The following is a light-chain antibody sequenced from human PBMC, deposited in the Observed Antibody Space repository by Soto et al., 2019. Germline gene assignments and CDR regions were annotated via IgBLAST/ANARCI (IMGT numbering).Light chain of an antibody. CDR1: QDITNY. V-gene: IGKV1-33*01. Sequence: DIQMTQSPSSLSASVGDRVTMTCQATQDITNYLHWYQQKPGKAPKLLIHDASNLEAGVPSRFSGSGSGADFTLTISSLQPEDFATYYCQQSDNLPFTFGGGTKVDIK. J-gene: IGKJ4*01. CDR2: DAS. CDR3: QQSDNLPFT.